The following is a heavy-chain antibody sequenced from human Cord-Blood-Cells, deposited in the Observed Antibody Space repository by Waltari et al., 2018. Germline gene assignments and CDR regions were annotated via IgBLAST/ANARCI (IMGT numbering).Heavy chain of an antibody. CDR2: FIPLFGTA. CDR3: ARVGVRDGYNYYYFDY. J-gene: IGHJ4*02. CDR1: GGTLSSYA. V-gene: IGHV1-69*01. D-gene: IGHD5-12*01. Sequence: QVQLVQSGAEGKKPGASGKVSCKASGGTLSSYASSWVRQATGQGLEWMGGFIPLFGTANYAQKFQGRVTITADESTSTAYMELSSLRSEDTAVYYCARVGVRDGYNYYYFDYWGQGTLVTVSS.